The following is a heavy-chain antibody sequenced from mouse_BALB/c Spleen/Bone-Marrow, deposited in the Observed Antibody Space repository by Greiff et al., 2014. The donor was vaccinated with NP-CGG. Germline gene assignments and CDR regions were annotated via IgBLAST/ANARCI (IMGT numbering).Heavy chain of an antibody. D-gene: IGHD3-1*01. V-gene: IGHV1-9*01. J-gene: IGHJ3*01. Sequence: QVQLKHSGAELMKPGASVKISCKATGYTFSSYWIEWVKQRPGHGLEWIGEILPGSGSTNYNEKFKGKATFTADTSSNTAYMQLSSQTSEDSAVYYCARELGLRLAYWGQGTLVTVSA. CDR1: GYTFSSYW. CDR2: ILPGSGST. CDR3: ARELGLRLAY.